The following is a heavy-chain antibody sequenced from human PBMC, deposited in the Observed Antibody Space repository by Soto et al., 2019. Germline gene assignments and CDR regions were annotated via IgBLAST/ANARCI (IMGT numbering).Heavy chain of an antibody. D-gene: IGHD3-9*01. Sequence: GGSLRLSCAASGFTFSSYAMSWVRQAPGKGLEWVSAISGSGGSTYYADSVKGRFTISRDNSKNTLYLQMNSLRAEDTAVYYCAKFTPPFDWDRAPFDYWGQGTLVTVSS. CDR1: GFTFSSYA. CDR3: AKFTPPFDWDRAPFDY. J-gene: IGHJ4*02. CDR2: ISGSGGST. V-gene: IGHV3-23*01.